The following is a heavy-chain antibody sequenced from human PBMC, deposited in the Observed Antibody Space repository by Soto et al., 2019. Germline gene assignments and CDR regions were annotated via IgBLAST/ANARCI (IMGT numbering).Heavy chain of an antibody. CDR1: GDSINNYF. D-gene: IGHD5-18*01. J-gene: IGHJ6*02. Sequence: QVQLQESGPGLVKPSETMSLTCTISGDSINNYFWNWIRQTPGKGLEWIGYISYSGSTSYNPSLQSRVTISSDTSKNHFCLKLSSVTAADTSVYYCARARQRDTGRGLDVWGQGTTVTVSS. V-gene: IGHV4-59*01. CDR3: ARARQRDTGRGLDV. CDR2: ISYSGST.